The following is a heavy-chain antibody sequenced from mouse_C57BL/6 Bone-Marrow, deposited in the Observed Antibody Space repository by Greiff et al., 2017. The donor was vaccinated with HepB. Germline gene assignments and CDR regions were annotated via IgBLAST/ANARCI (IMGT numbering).Heavy chain of an antibody. D-gene: IGHD1-1*01. CDR1: GYTFTDYY. CDR2: INPYNGGT. Sequence: EVQLQQSGPVLVKPGASVKMSCKASGYTFTDYYMNWVKQSHGKSLEWIGVINPYNGGTSYNQKFKGKATLTVDKSSSTAYMELNSLISEDSAVYYCARGVVAFDYWGQGTTLTVSS. J-gene: IGHJ2*01. CDR3: ARGVVAFDY. V-gene: IGHV1-19*01.